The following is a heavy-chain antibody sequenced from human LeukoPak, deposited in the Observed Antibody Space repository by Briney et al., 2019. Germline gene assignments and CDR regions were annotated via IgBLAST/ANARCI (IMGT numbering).Heavy chain of an antibody. V-gene: IGHV3-53*01. D-gene: IGHD3-10*01. Sequence: GGSLRLSCAASGFIVSSNYMSWVRQAPGKGLEWVSVIYSGGSTYYADSVEGRFTISRDNARNSLYLQMNSLRAEDTALYHCARGLGSGGYNNWFDPWGQGTLVTVSS. J-gene: IGHJ5*02. CDR1: GFIVSSNY. CDR2: IYSGGST. CDR3: ARGLGSGGYNNWFDP.